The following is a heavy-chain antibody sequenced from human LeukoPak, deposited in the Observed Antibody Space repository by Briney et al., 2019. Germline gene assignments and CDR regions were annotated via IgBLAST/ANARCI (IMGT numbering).Heavy chain of an antibody. J-gene: IGHJ5*02. V-gene: IGHV3-48*03. CDR3: ARTKEGASQRTTAWFDP. CDR1: GFTFSSYE. Sequence: GGSLRLSCAASGFTFSSYEMNWVRQAPGKGLEWVSYISSSGSTIYYADSVKGRFTVSRDNPKNSLYLQMNSLRAEDTAVYYCARTKEGASQRTTAWFDPWGQGTLVTVSS. D-gene: IGHD1-7*01. CDR2: ISSSGSTI.